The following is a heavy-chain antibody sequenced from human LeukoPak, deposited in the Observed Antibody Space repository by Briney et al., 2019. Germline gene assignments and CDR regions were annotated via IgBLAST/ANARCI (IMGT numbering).Heavy chain of an antibody. V-gene: IGHV3-30*02. D-gene: IGHD1-26*01. CDR1: GFTFSSYA. Sequence: PGGSLRLSCAASGFTFSSYAMSWVRQAPGKGLEWVAFIRYDGSNKYYADSVKGRFTISRDNSKNTLHLQMNSLRAEDTAVYYCAKDFEWELKDYYYYYMDVWGKGTTVTVSS. J-gene: IGHJ6*03. CDR2: IRYDGSNK. CDR3: AKDFEWELKDYYYYYMDV.